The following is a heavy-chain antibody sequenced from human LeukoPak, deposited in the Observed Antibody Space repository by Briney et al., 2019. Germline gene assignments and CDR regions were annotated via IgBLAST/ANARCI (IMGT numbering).Heavy chain of an antibody. CDR1: GFTFSSYD. D-gene: IGHD3-22*01. V-gene: IGHV3-13*01. CDR2: IGTAGDT. Sequence: GGSLRLSCAASGFTFSSYDVHWVRQTTGKGLEWVSAIGTAGDTYYPGSVKGRFTISRENAKTSLYLQMSSLRAGGTAVYYCARGLYDSSGYTFDYWGQGTLVTVSS. J-gene: IGHJ4*02. CDR3: ARGLYDSSGYTFDY.